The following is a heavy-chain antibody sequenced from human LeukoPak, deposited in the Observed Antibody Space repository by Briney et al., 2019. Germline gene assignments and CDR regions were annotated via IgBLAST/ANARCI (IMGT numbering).Heavy chain of an antibody. J-gene: IGHJ6*04. CDR2: IYYSGST. CDR3: ARGHGSGSFLNYYYGMDV. V-gene: IGHV4-31*03. Sequence: SQTLSLTCTVSGSSISSGGYYWSWIRQHPGKGLEWIGYIYYSGSTYYNPSLKSRVTISVDTSKNQFSLKLSSVTAADTAVYYCARGHGSGSFLNYYYGMDVWGKGTTVTVSS. D-gene: IGHD3-10*01. CDR1: GSSISSGGYY.